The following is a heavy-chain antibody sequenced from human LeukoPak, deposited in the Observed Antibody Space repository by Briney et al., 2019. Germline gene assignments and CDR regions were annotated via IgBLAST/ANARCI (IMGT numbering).Heavy chain of an antibody. D-gene: IGHD1-14*01. CDR1: GFTFSSYW. CDR3: GRVVTTSED. Sequence: PGGSQRLSCAASGFTFSSYWMHCVRQAPGKGLVWVSRINNDGSSTDYADSVKGRFTISRDNAKNTLYLQMNSLRAEDTAIYYCGRVVTTSEDWGQGILVTVST. V-gene: IGHV3-74*01. J-gene: IGHJ4*02. CDR2: INNDGSST.